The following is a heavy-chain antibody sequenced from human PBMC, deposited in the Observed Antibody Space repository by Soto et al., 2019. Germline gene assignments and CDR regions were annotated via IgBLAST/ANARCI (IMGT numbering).Heavy chain of an antibody. CDR3: ARDAIASVFDC. J-gene: IGHJ4*02. CDR1: GFMFSKYG. CDR2: ISYDGSSQ. Sequence: QVLLVEAGGGVVQPGMSLRLSCVASGFMFSKYGIHWVRQAPGKGLEWVGFISYDGSSQYYSDSVKGRLTISRDNSKNIGSLQMNRLRGEDTGVYYYARDAIASVFDCWGQGT. V-gene: IGHV3-33*01.